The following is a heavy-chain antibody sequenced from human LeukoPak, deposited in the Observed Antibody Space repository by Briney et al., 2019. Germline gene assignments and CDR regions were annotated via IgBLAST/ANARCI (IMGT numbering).Heavy chain of an antibody. Sequence: PSETLSLTCAVYGGSFSGYYWSWIRQPPGRGLEWIGEINHSGSTNYNPSLKSRVTISVDTSKNQFSLKLSSVTAADTAVYYCARGPLWWVYWGQGTLVTVSS. D-gene: IGHD4/OR15-4a*01. CDR1: GGSFSGYY. CDR2: INHSGST. CDR3: ARGPLWWVY. V-gene: IGHV4-34*01. J-gene: IGHJ4*02.